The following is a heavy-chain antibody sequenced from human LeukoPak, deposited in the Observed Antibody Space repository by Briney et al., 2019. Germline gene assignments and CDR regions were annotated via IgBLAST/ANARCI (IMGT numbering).Heavy chain of an antibody. CDR1: GGSISSYY. CDR3: ARVPDYVWGSYRYGYFDY. V-gene: IGHV4-59*01. J-gene: IGHJ4*02. CDR2: IYYSGST. D-gene: IGHD3-16*02. Sequence: SETLSLTRTVSGGSISSYYWSWIRQPPGKGLEWIGYIYYSGSTNYNPSLKSRVTISVDTSKNQFSLKLSSVTAADTAVYYCARVPDYVWGSYRYGYFDYWGQGTLVTVSS.